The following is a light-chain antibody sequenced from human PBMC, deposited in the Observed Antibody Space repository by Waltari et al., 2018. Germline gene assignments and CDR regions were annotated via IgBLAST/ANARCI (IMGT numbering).Light chain of an antibody. CDR1: SMDVGSYNL. V-gene: IGLV2-23*01. Sequence: QSALTQPASVSGSPGQSITVSCTGTSMDVGSYNLVSWYQQHPGKAPKLMLYEGNKRPSGVSVRVSGSNSGNTAPLTISGRRTEAESNYSCCSYGPGNSWVFGGGTKLTVL. CDR2: EGN. J-gene: IGLJ3*02. CDR3: CSYGPGNSWV.